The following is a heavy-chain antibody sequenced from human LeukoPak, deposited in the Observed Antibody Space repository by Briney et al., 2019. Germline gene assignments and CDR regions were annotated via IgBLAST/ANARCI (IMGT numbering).Heavy chain of an antibody. CDR3: AKGDGSTLDS. Sequence: GGSLRLSCAASGFTFSSYALTWVRQAPGKGLEWVAGISGSGVNTDYADSVKGRFTISRDNSKNTVYLQMNSLRADETAVYYCAKGDGSTLDSWGQGTLVTVSS. CDR2: ISGSGVNT. J-gene: IGHJ4*02. D-gene: IGHD3-10*01. V-gene: IGHV3-23*01. CDR1: GFTFSSYA.